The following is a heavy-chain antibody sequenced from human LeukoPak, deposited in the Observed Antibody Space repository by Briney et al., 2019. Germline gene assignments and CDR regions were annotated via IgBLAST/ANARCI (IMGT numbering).Heavy chain of an antibody. CDR2: INHSGST. D-gene: IGHD6-19*01. CDR1: GGSFSGYY. CDR3: TYSSGPIDY. V-gene: IGHV4-34*01. J-gene: IGHJ4*02. Sequence: PSETLSLTCAVYGGSFSGYYWSWIRQPPVKGLEWIGEINHSGSTNYNPSLKSRVTISVDTSKNQFSLKLSSVTAADTAVYYCTYSSGPIDYWGQGTLVTVSS.